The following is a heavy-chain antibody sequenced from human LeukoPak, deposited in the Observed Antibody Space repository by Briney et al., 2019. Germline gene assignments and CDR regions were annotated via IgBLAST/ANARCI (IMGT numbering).Heavy chain of an antibody. J-gene: IGHJ3*01. CDR3: ARQPPYSCTFDV. D-gene: IGHD2-21*01. V-gene: IGHV4-39*01. Sequence: SETLSLTCTVSGGSINRSSYYWAWIRQPPGKGMEWIGSMHPSESTYYSPSLRSRVTISVYTSKNQFSLSLTSVTAADMAVYYCARQPPYSCTFDVWGQGTMVSVSS. CDR2: MHPSEST. CDR1: GGSINRSSYY.